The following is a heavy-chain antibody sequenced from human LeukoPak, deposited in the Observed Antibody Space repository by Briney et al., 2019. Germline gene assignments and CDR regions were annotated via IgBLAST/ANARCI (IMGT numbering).Heavy chain of an antibody. CDR3: ARVYYYDSSGLFDY. CDR1: GFTFSDYY. D-gene: IGHD3-22*01. Sequence: GGSLGLSCAASGFTFSDYYMSWIRQAPGKGLEWVSYISSSGSTIYYADSVKGRFTISRDNAKNSLYLQMNSLRAEDTAVYYCARVYYYDSSGLFDYWGQGTLVTVSS. CDR2: ISSSGSTI. V-gene: IGHV3-11*01. J-gene: IGHJ4*02.